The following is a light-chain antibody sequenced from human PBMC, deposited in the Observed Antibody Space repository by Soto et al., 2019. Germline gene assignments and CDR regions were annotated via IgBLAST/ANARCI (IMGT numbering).Light chain of an antibody. CDR3: CADAGRSTYA. J-gene: IGLJ1*01. V-gene: IGLV2-23*02. CDR1: SSDVGSYNL. Sequence: QSAQTQPASVSGSPGQAITISCTGTSSDVGSYNLVSWYQQHPGKAPKLMIYEVSKRTSGVSNRFSGSQSGNTASLQISGLQAEDEADYYRCADAGRSTYASGTGTKVTVL. CDR2: EVS.